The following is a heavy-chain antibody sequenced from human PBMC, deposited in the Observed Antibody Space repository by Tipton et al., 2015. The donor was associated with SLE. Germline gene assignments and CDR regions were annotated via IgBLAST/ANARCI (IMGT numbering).Heavy chain of an antibody. V-gene: IGHV1-2*02. CDR1: GCTFTGYY. CDR2: INPNSGGT. Sequence: QSGPEVKKPGASVKVSCKASGCTFTGYYMHWVRQAPGQGLEWMGWINPNSGGTNYAQKFQGRVTMTRDTSISTAYMELSRLRSDDTAVYYCARGGPSYDSSGYYYVNYFDYWGQGTLVTVSS. CDR3: ARGGPSYDSSGYYYVNYFDY. D-gene: IGHD3-22*01. J-gene: IGHJ4*02.